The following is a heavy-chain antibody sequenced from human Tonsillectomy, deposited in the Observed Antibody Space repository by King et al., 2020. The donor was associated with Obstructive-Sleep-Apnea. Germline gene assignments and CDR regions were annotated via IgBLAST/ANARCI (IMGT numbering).Heavy chain of an antibody. D-gene: IGHD3-9*01. Sequence: VQLVESGGGLVQPGGSLRLSCAASGFTFSSYAMNWVRQAPGEGLGWVSAIRGSGGSTYYADSGKGRFTISRDNSEKKLYLQMNSLRAGDTAVYYCAKVLISRYDILTGYYGFDPWGQGTLVTVSS. V-gene: IGHV3-23*04. CDR1: GFTFSSYA. J-gene: IGHJ5*02. CDR2: IRGSGGST. CDR3: AKVLISRYDILTGYYGFDP.